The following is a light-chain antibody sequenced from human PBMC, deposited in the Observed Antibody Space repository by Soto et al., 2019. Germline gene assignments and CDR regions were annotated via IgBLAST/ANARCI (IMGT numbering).Light chain of an antibody. J-gene: IGKJ2*01. CDR2: GAS. Sequence: ETVMTQSPATLSVSPGERVTLSCRASQSVRTNLVWYQQSPGQPPRLLLYGASDRVAGVPDRFSGSGSGTDFTLTISGLQSEDCAVYYCQQYNEWPRTFGQGTKLEIK. CDR1: QSVRTN. CDR3: QQYNEWPRT. V-gene: IGKV3-15*01.